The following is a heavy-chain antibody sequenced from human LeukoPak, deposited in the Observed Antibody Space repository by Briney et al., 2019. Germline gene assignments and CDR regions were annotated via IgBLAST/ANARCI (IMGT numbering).Heavy chain of an antibody. D-gene: IGHD4-17*01. CDR3: PGTASGDSSFDY. V-gene: IGHV3-30*04. J-gene: IGHJ4*02. Sequence: PGGSLRISCAASGFTFSNYAVHWVRQAPGKGLEWVAVISYDGSNKYYVDSVKGRFTISRDNSKNTLYLQMNSRRVEDTALYYCPGTASGDSSFDYWGQGTLATASS. CDR2: ISYDGSNK. CDR1: GFTFSNYA.